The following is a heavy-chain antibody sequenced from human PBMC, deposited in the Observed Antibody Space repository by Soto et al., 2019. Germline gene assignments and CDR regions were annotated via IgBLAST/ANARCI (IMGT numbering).Heavy chain of an antibody. CDR1: GGSFSGYY. D-gene: IGHD2-2*01. CDR3: AREVVPAMFLDY. Sequence: SETLSLTCAVYGGSFSGYYWSWIRQPPGKGLEWIGEINHSGSTNYNPSLKSRVTISVDTSKNQFSLKLSSVTAADTAVYYCAREVVPAMFLDYWGQGTLVTVSS. V-gene: IGHV4-34*01. CDR2: INHSGST. J-gene: IGHJ4*02.